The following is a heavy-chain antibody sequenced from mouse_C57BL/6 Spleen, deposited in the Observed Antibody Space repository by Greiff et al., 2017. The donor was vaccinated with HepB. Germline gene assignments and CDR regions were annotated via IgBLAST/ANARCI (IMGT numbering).Heavy chain of an antibody. Sequence: QVQLQQSGAELVKPGASVKISCKASGYAFSSYWMNWVKQRPGKGLEWIGQIYPGDGDTNYNGKVKGKATLTADKSSSTAYMQLSSLTSEDSAVYFCARDVTTVVAPGDFDYWGQGTTLTVSS. CDR1: GYAFSSYW. J-gene: IGHJ2*01. CDR2: IYPGDGDT. CDR3: ARDVTTVVAPGDFDY. V-gene: IGHV1-80*01. D-gene: IGHD1-1*01.